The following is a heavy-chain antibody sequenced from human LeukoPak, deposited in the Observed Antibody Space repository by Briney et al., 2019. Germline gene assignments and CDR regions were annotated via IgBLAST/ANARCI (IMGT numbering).Heavy chain of an antibody. CDR1: GFSISSSW. CDR3: VRSTRDGYD. Sequence: GGSLRLSCAAFGFSISSSWMHWVRQAPGKELLWASRISSDGTSSIYADSVKGRFTISRDNAMNTLYLQMSSLRVDDTAVYYCVRSTRDGYDWGKGTLVTVSS. D-gene: IGHD5-24*01. J-gene: IGHJ4*02. CDR2: ISSDGTSS. V-gene: IGHV3-74*01.